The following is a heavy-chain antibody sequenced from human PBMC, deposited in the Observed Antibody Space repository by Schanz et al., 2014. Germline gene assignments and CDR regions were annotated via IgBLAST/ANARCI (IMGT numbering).Heavy chain of an antibody. J-gene: IGHJ5*02. Sequence: QVQLQESGPGLVKPSETLSLTCTVSGGSFSSFYWSWIRQPPGKGLEWMGYIYSLGSVDYNPSLNSRVTISLHASENQFSLQLTSVTAADTAVYYCARVRPGFAIDPWGQGTLVTVSS. V-gene: IGHV4-59*12. CDR3: ARVRPGFAIDP. CDR1: GGSFSSFY. D-gene: IGHD6-25*01. CDR2: IYSLGSV.